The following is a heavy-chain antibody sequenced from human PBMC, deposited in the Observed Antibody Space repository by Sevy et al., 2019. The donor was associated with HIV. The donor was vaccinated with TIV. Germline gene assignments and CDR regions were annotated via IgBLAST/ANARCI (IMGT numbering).Heavy chain of an antibody. CDR2: FDPEDGET. V-gene: IGHV1-24*01. J-gene: IGHJ6*02. D-gene: IGHD3-22*01. CDR3: ATLKYYDSSGSSYYYYGMDV. Sequence: ASVKVSCKVSGYTLTELSMHWVRQAPGKGLEWMGGFDPEDGETIYAQKFQGRVTMIEDTSTDTAYMELSSLRSEDTAVYYCATLKYYDSSGSSYYYYGMDVWGQGTTVTVSS. CDR1: GYTLTELS.